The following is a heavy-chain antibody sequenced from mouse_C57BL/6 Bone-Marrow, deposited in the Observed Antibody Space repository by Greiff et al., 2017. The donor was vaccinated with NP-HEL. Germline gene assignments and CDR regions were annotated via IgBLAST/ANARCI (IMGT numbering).Heavy chain of an antibody. J-gene: IGHJ1*03. D-gene: IGHD2-3*01. CDR3: ARGLLEYFDV. V-gene: IGHV5-4*03. CDR2: ISDGGSYT. CDR1: GFTFSSYA. Sequence: EVKVVESGGGLVKPGGSLKLSCAASGFTFSSYAMSWVRQTPEQRLEWVATISDGGSYTYYPDNVKGRFTISRDNAKNNLYLQMSHLKSEDTAMYYCARGLLEYFDVWGTGTTVTVSS.